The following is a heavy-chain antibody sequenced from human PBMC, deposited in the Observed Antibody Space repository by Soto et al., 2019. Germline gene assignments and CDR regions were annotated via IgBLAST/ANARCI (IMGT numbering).Heavy chain of an antibody. Sequence: ASVKVSCKASGYTSTSYAMHWVRQAPGQRLEWMGWINAGNGNTKYSQKFQGRVTITRDTSASTAYMELSSLRSEDTAVYYCARCYYDSSGYYLLRYWGQGTLVTVSS. CDR2: INAGNGNT. D-gene: IGHD3-22*01. CDR3: ARCYYDSSGYYLLRY. CDR1: GYTSTSYA. J-gene: IGHJ4*02. V-gene: IGHV1-3*01.